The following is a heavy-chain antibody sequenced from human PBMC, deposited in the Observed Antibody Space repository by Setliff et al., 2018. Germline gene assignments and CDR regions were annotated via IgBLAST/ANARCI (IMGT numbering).Heavy chain of an antibody. CDR1: GGSITSGGYY. CDR2: IDSSGRT. J-gene: IGHJ4*02. D-gene: IGHD1-1*01. V-gene: IGHV4-31*03. CDR3: AKGGGRYHSDS. Sequence: SETLSLTCTVSGGSITSGGYYWNWIRHLPGKGLKWIGYIDSSGRTYYNPSLKSRIIISADASKNQFSLKLSSVTAADTAVYYCAKGGGRYHSDSWGQGILVTVSS.